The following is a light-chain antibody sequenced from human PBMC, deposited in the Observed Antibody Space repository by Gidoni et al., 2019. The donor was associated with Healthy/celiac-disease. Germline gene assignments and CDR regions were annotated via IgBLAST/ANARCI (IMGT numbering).Light chain of an antibody. J-gene: IGKJ2*01. V-gene: IGKV3-11*01. CDR3: QQRSNWMYT. Sequence: EIVLTQSPATLSLSPGERATLSCRASQSVSSYLAWYQQKPGPAPRLLIYDASNRATGIPARFSGSGSGTDFTLTISSLDPEDFAVYYCQQRSNWMYTFGQGTKLEIK. CDR1: QSVSSY. CDR2: DAS.